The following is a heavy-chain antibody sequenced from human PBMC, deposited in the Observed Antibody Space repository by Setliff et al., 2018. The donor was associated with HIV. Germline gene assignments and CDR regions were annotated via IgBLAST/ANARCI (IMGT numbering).Heavy chain of an antibody. V-gene: IGHV3-48*03. J-gene: IGHJ4*02. D-gene: IGHD2-15*01. CDR2: INSYGSST. Sequence: GGSLRLSCAASGFIFSSYEMNWVRQAPGKGLEWVSYINSYGSSTYYADSVKGRFTISRDNSKNTLYLQMNSLRAEDTAVYYCARVGSCSGGDCYFFDHWGQGTLVTVSS. CDR3: ARVGSCSGGDCYFFDH. CDR1: GFIFSSYE.